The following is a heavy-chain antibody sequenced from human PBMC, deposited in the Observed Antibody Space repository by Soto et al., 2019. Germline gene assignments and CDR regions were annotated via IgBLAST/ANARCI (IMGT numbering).Heavy chain of an antibody. D-gene: IGHD3-3*01. CDR1: GGTFSSYA. J-gene: IGHJ4*02. Sequence: ASVKVSCKASGGTFSSYAISWVRQAPGQGLEWMGGIIPIFGTANYAQKFQGRVTITADESTSTAYMELSSLRSEDTAVYYCARVKERFLEWSRFDYWGQGTLVTVSS. CDR2: IIPIFGTA. CDR3: ARVKERFLEWSRFDY. V-gene: IGHV1-69*13.